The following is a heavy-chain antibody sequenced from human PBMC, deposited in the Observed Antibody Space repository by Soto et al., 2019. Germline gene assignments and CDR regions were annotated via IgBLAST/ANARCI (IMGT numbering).Heavy chain of an antibody. D-gene: IGHD1-26*01. J-gene: IGHJ4*02. CDR2: ISYDGSNK. CDR1: GFTFSSYA. CDR3: ARDLGWELPKYYFDY. V-gene: IGHV3-30-3*01. Sequence: PGGSLRLSCAASGFTFSSYAMHWVRQAPGKGLEWVAVISYDGSNKYYADSVKGRFTISRDNSKNTLYLQMNSLRAEDTAVYYCARDLGWELPKYYFDYWGQGT.